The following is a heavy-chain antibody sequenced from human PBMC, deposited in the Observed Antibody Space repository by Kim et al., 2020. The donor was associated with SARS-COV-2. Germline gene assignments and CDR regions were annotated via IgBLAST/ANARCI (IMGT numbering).Heavy chain of an antibody. J-gene: IGHJ4*02. CDR3: ARDAYSGTIFGVVNFDY. Sequence: GGSLRLSCAASGFTFSSYAMHWVRQAPGKGLEWVAVISYDGSNKYYADSVKGRFTISRDNSKNTLYLQMNSLRAEDTAVYYCARDAYSGTIFGVVNFDYWGQGTLVTVSS. V-gene: IGHV3-30*04. D-gene: IGHD3-3*01. CDR2: ISYDGSNK. CDR1: GFTFSSYA.